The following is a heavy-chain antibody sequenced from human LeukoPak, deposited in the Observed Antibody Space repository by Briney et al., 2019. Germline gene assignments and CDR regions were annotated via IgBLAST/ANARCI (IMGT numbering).Heavy chain of an antibody. J-gene: IGHJ4*02. V-gene: IGHV1-18*01. CDR2: ISAYNGNT. CDR1: GYTFTSYG. D-gene: IGHD2-15*01. Sequence: GASVKVSCKASGYTFTSYGISWVRQAPGQGLEWMGWISAYNGNTNYAQKLQGRVTMTTDTSTSTAYMELRSLRSDDTAVYYCARDQRRYCSGGSCYSFVYWGQGTLVTVSS. CDR3: ARDQRRYCSGGSCYSFVY.